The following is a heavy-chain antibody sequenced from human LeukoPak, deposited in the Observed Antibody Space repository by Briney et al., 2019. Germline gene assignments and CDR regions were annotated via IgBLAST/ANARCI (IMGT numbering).Heavy chain of an antibody. CDR2: IYSGGST. CDR1: GLTFSNHG. Sequence: GGSLRLSCAASGLTFSNHGMNWVRQAPGKGLEWVSVIYSGGSTYYADSVKGRFTISRHNSKNTLYLQMNSLRAEDTAVYYCARDGKAVTTGYGMDVWGQGTTVTVSS. J-gene: IGHJ6*02. D-gene: IGHD4-17*01. V-gene: IGHV3-53*04. CDR3: ARDGKAVTTGYGMDV.